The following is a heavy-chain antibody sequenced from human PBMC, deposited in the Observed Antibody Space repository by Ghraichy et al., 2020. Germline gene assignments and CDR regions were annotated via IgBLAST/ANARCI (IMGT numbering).Heavy chain of an antibody. CDR1: GFTFSSYW. V-gene: IGHV3-74*01. Sequence: LSLTCAASGFTFSSYWMHWVRQAPGKGLVWVSRINSDGSSTSYADSVKGRFTISRDNAKNTLYLQMNSLRAEDTAVYYCARGEGMITFGGVPFDPWGQGTLVTVSS. J-gene: IGHJ5*02. CDR3: ARGEGMITFGGVPFDP. D-gene: IGHD3-16*01. CDR2: INSDGSST.